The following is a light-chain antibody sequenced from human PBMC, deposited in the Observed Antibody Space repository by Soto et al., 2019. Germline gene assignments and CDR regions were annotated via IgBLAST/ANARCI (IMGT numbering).Light chain of an antibody. V-gene: IGKV1-9*01. Sequence: DIQLTQSPSFLSASVGDRVTITCRSSQDISDYLAWYQQRPGKAPKLLIYAASTLQSGLPSRFSGSGSGTEVTLTIISLQQEDFATYSCQQLNSYPIAFRGGTKVDIK. J-gene: IGKJ4*01. CDR2: AAS. CDR1: QDISDY. CDR3: QQLNSYPIA.